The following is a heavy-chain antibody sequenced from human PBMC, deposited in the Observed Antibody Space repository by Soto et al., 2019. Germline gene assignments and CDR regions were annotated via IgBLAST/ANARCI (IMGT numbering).Heavy chain of an antibody. V-gene: IGHV1-46*01. CDR1: GYTFTSYY. J-gene: IGHJ4*02. CDR3: TSLNPYFDF. Sequence: ASVKVSCKASGYTFTSYYMHWVRQAPGQGLEWMGVVNLSGGSTKYSQKFQGRVTMTEDSSTDTAYMELTNLTSADTAIYFCTSLNPYFDFWGQGTPVTVSS. CDR2: VNLSGGST.